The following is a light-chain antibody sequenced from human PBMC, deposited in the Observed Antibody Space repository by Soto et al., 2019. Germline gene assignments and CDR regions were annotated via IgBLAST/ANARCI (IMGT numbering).Light chain of an antibody. J-gene: IGLJ3*02. CDR1: SGHSSYI. V-gene: IGLV4-60*02. Sequence: QPVLNQSSSASASLGSSVKLTCTLSSGHSSYIIAWHQQQPGKAPRYLMKLEGSGSYNKGSGLPDHFSGSTSGADRYLTISNLQFEDEADYYCETWDFNTRVFGGGTKLTVL. CDR3: ETWDFNTRV. CDR2: LEGSGSY.